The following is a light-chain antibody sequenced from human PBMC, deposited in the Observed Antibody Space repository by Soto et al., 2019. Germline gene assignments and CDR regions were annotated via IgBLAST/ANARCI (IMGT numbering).Light chain of an antibody. J-gene: IGKJ1*01. CDR1: QSISSY. CDR3: KEYKTYSQT. CDR2: KAS. V-gene: IGKV1-5*03. Sequence: DIQITQSPSTLSASVGDRVTITCRASQSISSYLAWYQQKPGKAPKALIYKASNLESGDPSRISGSGSGTAFSLTISSLRHDDFSTYYYKEYKTYSQTFGRGAKVEIK.